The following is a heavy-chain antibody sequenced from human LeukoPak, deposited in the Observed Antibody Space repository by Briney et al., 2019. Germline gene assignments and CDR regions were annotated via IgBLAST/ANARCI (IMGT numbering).Heavy chain of an antibody. CDR2: INHSGST. J-gene: IGHJ4*02. Sequence: SETLSLTCAVYGGSFSGYYWSWIRQPPGKGLEWIGEINHSGSTNYNPSLKSRVTISVDTSKNQFSLKLSSVTAADTAVYYCARGRQDDYWGQGTLVTVSS. CDR3: ARGRQDDY. CDR1: GGSFSGYY. V-gene: IGHV4-34*01.